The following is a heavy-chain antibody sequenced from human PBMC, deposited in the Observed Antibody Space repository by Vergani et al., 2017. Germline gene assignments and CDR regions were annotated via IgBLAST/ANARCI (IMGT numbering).Heavy chain of an antibody. Sequence: QLQLQESGSGLVKPSQTLSLTCAVSGGSISSGGYSWSWIRQPPGKGLEWIGYIYHSGSTYYNPSLKSRVTISVDRSKNQFSLNLSSVTAADTAVYYCASEDRYCSSTSCYQGWGQGILVTVSS. CDR1: GGSISSGGYS. J-gene: IGHJ4*02. D-gene: IGHD2-2*01. V-gene: IGHV4-30-2*01. CDR2: IYHSGST. CDR3: ASEDRYCSSTSCYQG.